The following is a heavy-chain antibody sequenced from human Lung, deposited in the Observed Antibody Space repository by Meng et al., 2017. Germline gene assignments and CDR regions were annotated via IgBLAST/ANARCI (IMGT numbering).Heavy chain of an antibody. Sequence: VQLQLWGAGLLKPSETLSLTCVVSGGAFSDYYWRWIRQPPGKGLEWIGEINHSGSTNYNPSLESRATISVDTSQNNLSLKLSSVTAADSAVYYCARGPTTMAHDFDYWGQGTLVTSPQ. J-gene: IGHJ4*02. CDR2: INHSGST. V-gene: IGHV4-34*01. CDR3: ARGPTTMAHDFDY. D-gene: IGHD4-11*01. CDR1: GGAFSDYY.